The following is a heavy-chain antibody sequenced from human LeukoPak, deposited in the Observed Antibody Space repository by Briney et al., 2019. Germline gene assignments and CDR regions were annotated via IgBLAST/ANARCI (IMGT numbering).Heavy chain of an antibody. V-gene: IGHV3-7*01. J-gene: IGHJ3*02. CDR3: ARVVEMIGDAFDI. Sequence: GGSLRLSCAASGFTFSSYWMSWVRQAPGKGLEWVANIKQDGSEKYYVDSVKGRFTISRDNAKNSLYLQMNSLRAEDTAVYYCARVVEMIGDAFDIWGQGTMVTVSS. CDR2: IKQDGSEK. D-gene: IGHD2-21*01. CDR1: GFTFSSYW.